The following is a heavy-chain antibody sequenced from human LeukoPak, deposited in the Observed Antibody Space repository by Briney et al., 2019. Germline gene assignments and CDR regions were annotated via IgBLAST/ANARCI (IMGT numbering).Heavy chain of an antibody. J-gene: IGHJ5*02. D-gene: IGHD3-22*01. V-gene: IGHV1-18*01. CDR2: ISAYNGNT. CDR3: ARENYYDSSGLYWFDH. CDR1: GYTFTIYG. Sequence: ASVTVSCKASGYTFTIYGISWVRQAPGQGREGMGWISAYNGNTNYAQKLQGRVTMTTDTSTSTAYMELRSLRSDDTAVYYCARENYYDSSGLYWFDHWGQGTLVTVSS.